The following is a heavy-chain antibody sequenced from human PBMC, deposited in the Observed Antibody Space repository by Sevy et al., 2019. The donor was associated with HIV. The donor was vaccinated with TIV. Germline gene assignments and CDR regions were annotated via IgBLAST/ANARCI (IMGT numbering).Heavy chain of an antibody. J-gene: IGHJ6*02. Sequence: GGSLRLSCAASGFTFSSYATHWVRQAPGKGLEWVAVISYDGSNKYYADSVKGRFTISRDNSKNTLYLQMNSLRAEDTAVYYCARSDSSGRFDVGGMDVWGQGTTVTVSS. V-gene: IGHV3-30-3*01. CDR3: ARSDSSGRFDVGGMDV. CDR2: ISYDGSNK. CDR1: GFTFSSYA. D-gene: IGHD3-22*01.